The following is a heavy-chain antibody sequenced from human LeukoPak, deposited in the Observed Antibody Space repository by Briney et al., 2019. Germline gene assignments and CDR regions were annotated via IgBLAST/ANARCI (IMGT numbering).Heavy chain of an antibody. J-gene: IGHJ6*03. V-gene: IGHV3-48*01. Sequence: GGSLRLSCAASGFTFSSYSMNWVRQAPGKGLEWVSYISSSSSTIYYADSVKGRFTISRDNGKNSLYLQMNSLRAEDTAVYYCARSFSDFWNGYHYYYYYYIDVWGKGTTVTVSS. CDR2: ISSSSSTI. CDR1: GFTFSSYS. CDR3: ARSFSDFWNGYHYYYYYYIDV. D-gene: IGHD3-3*01.